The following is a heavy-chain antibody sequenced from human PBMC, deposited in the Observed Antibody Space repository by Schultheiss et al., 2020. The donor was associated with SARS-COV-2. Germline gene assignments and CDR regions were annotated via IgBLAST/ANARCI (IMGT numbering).Heavy chain of an antibody. J-gene: IGHJ4*02. CDR3: VRDDYVQGDFDY. V-gene: IGHV3-7*03. D-gene: IGHD3-10*02. Sequence: GESLKISCAASGFTFSSYWMSWVRQAPGKGLEWVANIKQDGSEKYYVDSVKGRFTISRDNAKNSLYLQMNSLRVEDTAVFYCVRDDYVQGDFDYWGQGTLVTVSS. CDR1: GFTFSSYW. CDR2: IKQDGSEK.